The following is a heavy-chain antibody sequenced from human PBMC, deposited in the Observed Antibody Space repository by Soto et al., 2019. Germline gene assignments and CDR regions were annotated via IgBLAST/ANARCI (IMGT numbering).Heavy chain of an antibody. CDR3: ARRVAQREAFDM. Sequence: QVQLVESGGGVVQPGRSLRLSCEASGFTFSSYGMHWVRQAPGKGLEWVAVIWSDGSDKYYAESVKGRFTISRDNSKNTLKLQMNILRAEDTAVYYCARRVAQREAFDMWGQGTVVTVSS. D-gene: IGHD2-15*01. CDR1: GFTFSSYG. CDR2: IWSDGSDK. V-gene: IGHV3-33*01. J-gene: IGHJ3*02.